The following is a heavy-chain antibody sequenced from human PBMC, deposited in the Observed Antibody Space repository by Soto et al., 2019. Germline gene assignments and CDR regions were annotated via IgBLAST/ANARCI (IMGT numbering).Heavy chain of an antibody. CDR3: ARDDVGLGTHYYYYYMDV. Sequence: GGSLRLSCAASGFTFSDYYMSWIRQAPGKGLEWVSYISSSGSTIYYADSVKGRFTISRDNAKNSLYLQMNSLRAEDTAVYYCARDDVGLGTHYYYYYMDVWGKGTTVTVSS. CDR2: ISSSGSTI. V-gene: IGHV3-11*01. J-gene: IGHJ6*03. D-gene: IGHD3-10*01. CDR1: GFTFSDYY.